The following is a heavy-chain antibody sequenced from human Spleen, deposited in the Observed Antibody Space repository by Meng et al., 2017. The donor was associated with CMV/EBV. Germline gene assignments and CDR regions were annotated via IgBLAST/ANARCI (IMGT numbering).Heavy chain of an antibody. Sequence: GESLKISFAASGFTFSSYAMHWVRQAPGKGLEWVAFISYDGSNKYYADSVKGRFTISRDNSKNTLFLQTNSLSAENTAVYYCARDLKSRTGLFYYGMDVWGQGTTVTVSS. D-gene: IGHD1-1*01. CDR3: ARDLKSRTGLFYYGMDV. CDR1: GFTFSSYA. CDR2: ISYDGSNK. J-gene: IGHJ6*02. V-gene: IGHV3-30-3*01.